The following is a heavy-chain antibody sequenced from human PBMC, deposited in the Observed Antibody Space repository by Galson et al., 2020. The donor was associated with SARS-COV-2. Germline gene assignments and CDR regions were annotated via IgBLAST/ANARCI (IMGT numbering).Heavy chain of an antibody. V-gene: IGHV4-30-4*02. CDR2: VYNTGST. CDR1: GGSISSGANY. D-gene: IGHD4-4*01. CDR3: ARDPTMTTVMTQAFDI. J-gene: IGHJ3*02. Sequence: SETLSLTCTVSGGSISSGANYWSWIRQPPGKGLEWIGYVYNTGSTRYNPSLKSRVVISVDMSKNQFSLELSSVTAADTAMYFCARDPTMTTVMTQAFDIWGQGTMVTVAS.